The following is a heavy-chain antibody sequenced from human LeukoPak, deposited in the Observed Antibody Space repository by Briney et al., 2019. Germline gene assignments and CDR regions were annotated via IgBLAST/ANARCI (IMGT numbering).Heavy chain of an antibody. CDR2: ISYDGSNK. J-gene: IGHJ4*02. CDR1: GFTFSSYA. Sequence: PGRSLRLSCAASGFTFSSYAMHGVRQAPGKGLEGGAVISYDGSNKYYADSVKGRFTISRDNSKNTLYLQMNSLRAEDTAVYYCARDSGYYDSSGYYAYWGQGTLVTVSS. CDR3: ARDSGYYDSSGYYAY. D-gene: IGHD3-22*01. V-gene: IGHV3-30*04.